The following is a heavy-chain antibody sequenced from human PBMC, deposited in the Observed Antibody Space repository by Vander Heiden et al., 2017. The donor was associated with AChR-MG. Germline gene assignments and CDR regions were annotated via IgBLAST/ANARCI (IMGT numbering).Heavy chain of an antibody. V-gene: IGHV1-69*01. CDR1: GGTFSSYA. J-gene: IGHJ5*02. CDR2: IIPIFGTA. Sequence: QVQLVQSGAEVKKPGSSVKVCCKASGGTFSSYAISWVRQAPGQGLEWMGGIIPIFGTANYAQKFQGRVTITADESTSTAYMELSSLRSEDTAVYYCARDPYCSSTSCRPNWFDPWGQGTLVTVSS. CDR3: ARDPYCSSTSCRPNWFDP. D-gene: IGHD2-2*01.